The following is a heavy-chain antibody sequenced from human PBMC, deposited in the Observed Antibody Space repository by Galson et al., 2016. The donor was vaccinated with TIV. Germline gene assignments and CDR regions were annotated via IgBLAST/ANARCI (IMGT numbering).Heavy chain of an antibody. CDR2: ITGGGGTT. Sequence: SLRLSCAASGVSFSNYAMTWFRQAPGRGLEWVSVITGGGGTTDYADSVKGRFTISRDNSENTLYLQLGGLRAEDTAVYYCAKVSLFGDYDRWEHYYYYGLDVWGQGTTVIVSS. CDR3: AKVSLFGDYDRWEHYYYYGLDV. CDR1: GVSFSNYA. D-gene: IGHD4-17*01. J-gene: IGHJ6*02. V-gene: IGHV3-23*01.